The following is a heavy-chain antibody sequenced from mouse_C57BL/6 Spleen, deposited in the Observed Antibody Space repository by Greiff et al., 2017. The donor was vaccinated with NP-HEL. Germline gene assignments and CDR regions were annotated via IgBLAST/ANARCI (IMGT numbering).Heavy chain of an antibody. J-gene: IGHJ4*01. D-gene: IGHD1-1*01. Sequence: VQLVESGAELMKPGASVKLSCKATGYTFTGYWIEWVKQRPGHGLEWIGEILPGSGSTNYNEKFKGKATFTADTSSNTAYMQLSSLTTEDSAIYYCARGVSYYGSSYYAMDYWGQGTSVTVSS. CDR2: ILPGSGST. CDR1: GYTFTGYW. V-gene: IGHV1-9*01. CDR3: ARGVSYYGSSYYAMDY.